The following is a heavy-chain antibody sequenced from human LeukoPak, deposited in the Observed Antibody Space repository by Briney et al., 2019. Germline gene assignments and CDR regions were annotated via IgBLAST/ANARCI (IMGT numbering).Heavy chain of an antibody. CDR1: GFTFSSYG. V-gene: IGHV3-33*01. J-gene: IGHJ4*02. CDR3: ARDFYGGNHFDY. D-gene: IGHD4-23*01. CDR2: IWYDGSNK. Sequence: GGALRLSCAASGFTFSSYGMHWVRQAPGKGLECVAVIWYDGSNKYYADSVKGRFTISRDNSKNTLYLQMNSLRAENTAVYYCARDFYGGNHFDYWGQGTLVTVSS.